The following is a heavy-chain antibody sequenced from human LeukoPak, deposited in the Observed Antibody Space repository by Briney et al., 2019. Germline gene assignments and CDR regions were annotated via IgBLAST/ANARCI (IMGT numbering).Heavy chain of an antibody. Sequence: SETLSLTCTVSGYSISSGYYWGWIRQPPGKGLEWIGSIYHSGSTYYNPSLKSRVTISVDTSKNQFSLKLSSVTAADTAVYYCARGSDLDPYAFDIWGQGTMVTVSS. J-gene: IGHJ3*02. CDR3: ARGSDLDPYAFDI. CDR2: IYHSGST. CDR1: GYSISSGYY. V-gene: IGHV4-38-2*02.